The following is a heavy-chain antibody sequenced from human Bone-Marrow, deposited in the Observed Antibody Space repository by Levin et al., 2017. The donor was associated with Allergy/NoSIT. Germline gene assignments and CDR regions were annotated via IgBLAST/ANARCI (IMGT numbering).Heavy chain of an antibody. Sequence: ASVKVSCKASGYMFSHYGITWVRQAPGQGLEWMGWISVYNDYTNYAERFEDKISLTADTATNTAYVEVWSLRSDDTAVYYCARDFSPHSVGATGGNFWGQGTLVTVSS. CDR1: GYMFSHYG. D-gene: IGHD5/OR15-5a*01. CDR3: ARDFSPHSVGATGGNF. J-gene: IGHJ4*01. V-gene: IGHV1-18*01. CDR2: ISVYNDYT.